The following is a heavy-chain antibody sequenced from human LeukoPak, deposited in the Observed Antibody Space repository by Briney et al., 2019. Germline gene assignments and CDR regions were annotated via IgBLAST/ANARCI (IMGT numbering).Heavy chain of an antibody. CDR1: GGSISSGGYY. CDR3: ARIVVVPAAVKLAYYFDY. D-gene: IGHD2-2*01. J-gene: IGHJ4*02. CDR2: IYHSGST. V-gene: IGHV4-30-2*01. Sequence: SQTLSLTCTVSGGSISSGGYYSSWIRQPPGKGLEWIGYIYHSGSTYYNPSLKSRVTISVDRSKNQFSLKLSSVTAADTAVYYCARIVVVPAAVKLAYYFDYWGQGTLVTVSS.